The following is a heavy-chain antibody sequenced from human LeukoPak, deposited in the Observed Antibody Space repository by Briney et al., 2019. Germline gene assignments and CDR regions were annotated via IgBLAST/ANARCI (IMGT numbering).Heavy chain of an antibody. V-gene: IGHV3-11*04. CDR1: GFTFSDYY. J-gene: IGHJ3*02. CDR3: ARDWGIVGATDAFDI. Sequence: PGGSLRLSCAASGFTFSDYYMSWIRQAPGKGLEWVSYINSSGSTIYYADSVKGRFTISRDNAKNSLYLQMNSLRAEDTAVYYCARDWGIVGATDAFDIWGQGTMVTVSS. CDR2: INSSGSTI. D-gene: IGHD1-26*01.